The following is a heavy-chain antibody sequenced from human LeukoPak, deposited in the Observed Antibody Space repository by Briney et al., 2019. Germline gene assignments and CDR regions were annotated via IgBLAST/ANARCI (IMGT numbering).Heavy chain of an antibody. V-gene: IGHV3-21*01. D-gene: IGHD2-2*01. CDR3: ASRAGYCSSTSCYSGY. Sequence: KPGGSLRLSCAASGFTFSSYSMNWVRQAPGKGLEWVSSISSSSSYIYYADSVKGRFTISRDNAKNSLYLQMNSLRAEDTAVYYCASRAGYCSSTSCYSGYWGQGTLVTVSS. J-gene: IGHJ4*02. CDR1: GFTFSSYS. CDR2: ISSSSSYI.